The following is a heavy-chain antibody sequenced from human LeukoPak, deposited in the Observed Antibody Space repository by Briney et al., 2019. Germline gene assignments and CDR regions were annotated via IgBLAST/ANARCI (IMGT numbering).Heavy chain of an antibody. CDR3: AGDINYYYMDV. CDR2: IYSGGST. Sequence: SETLSLACTVSGGSISSGSYYWSWIRQPAGKGLEWIGRIYSGGSTIYNPSLKTRVTISEDTSKNQFSLRLSSVTAADTAVYYCAGDINYYYMDVWGKGTTVTISS. V-gene: IGHV4-61*02. J-gene: IGHJ6*03. CDR1: GGSISSGSYY.